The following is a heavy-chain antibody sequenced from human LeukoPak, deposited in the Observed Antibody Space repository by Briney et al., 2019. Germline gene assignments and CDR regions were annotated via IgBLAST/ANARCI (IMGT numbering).Heavy chain of an antibody. J-gene: IGHJ4*02. D-gene: IGHD6-13*01. Sequence: SETLSLTCTVSGGSINSGSYYWGWIRQPPGKGLEWIGSIYYSGSTYYNPSLESRVTISVDTSKNQFSLKLSSVTAADTAVYYCARDRQQLVRGDYFDYWGQGTLVTVSS. V-gene: IGHV4-39*07. CDR2: IYYSGST. CDR1: GGSINSGSYY. CDR3: ARDRQQLVRGDYFDY.